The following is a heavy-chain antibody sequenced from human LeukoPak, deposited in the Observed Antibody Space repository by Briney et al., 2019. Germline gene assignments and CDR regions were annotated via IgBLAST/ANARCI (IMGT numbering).Heavy chain of an antibody. CDR2: INPSGGST. CDR1: GYTFTNYY. J-gene: IGHJ4*02. CDR3: ARDRYYDFWSGSHYFDY. Sequence: ASVKVSCKASGYTFTNYYMHWVRQAPGQGLEWMGIINPSGGSTSYAQKFQGRVTITADKSTSTAYMELSSLRSEDTAVYYCARDRYYDFWSGSHYFDYWGQGTLVTVSS. V-gene: IGHV1-46*01. D-gene: IGHD3-3*01.